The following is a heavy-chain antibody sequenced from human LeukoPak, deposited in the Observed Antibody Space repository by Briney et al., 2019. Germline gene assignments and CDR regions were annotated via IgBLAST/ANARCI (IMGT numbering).Heavy chain of an antibody. J-gene: IGHJ5*02. D-gene: IGHD2-15*01. V-gene: IGHV4-30-4*08. CDR1: GGSISSGDYY. CDR2: IYYSGST. CDR3: ARGFRPSTAWKYCSGGSCYSVVSGWFDP. Sequence: SETLSLTCTVSGGSISSGDYYWSWIRQPPGKGLEWIGYIYYSGSTYYNPSLKSRVTISVDTSKNQFSLKLSSVTAADTAVYYCARGFRPSTAWKYCSGGSCYSVVSGWFDPWGQGTLVTVSS.